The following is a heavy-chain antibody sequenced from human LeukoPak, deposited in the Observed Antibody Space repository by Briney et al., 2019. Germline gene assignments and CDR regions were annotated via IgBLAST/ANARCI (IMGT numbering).Heavy chain of an antibody. D-gene: IGHD3-22*01. Sequence: PSETLSLTCAVYGGPFSGYYWSWIRQPPGKGLEWIGEINHSGSTNYNPSLKSRVTISVDTSKNQFSLKLSSVTAADTAVYYCARPRRSGYVRYDAFDIWGQGTMVTVSS. V-gene: IGHV4-34*01. J-gene: IGHJ3*02. CDR3: ARPRRSGYVRYDAFDI. CDR2: INHSGST. CDR1: GGPFSGYY.